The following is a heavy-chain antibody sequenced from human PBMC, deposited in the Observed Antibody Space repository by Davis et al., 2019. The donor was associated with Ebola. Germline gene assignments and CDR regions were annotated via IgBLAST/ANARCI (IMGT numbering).Heavy chain of an antibody. J-gene: IGHJ4*02. CDR1: GGSISSGGYS. CDR2: IYHSGST. CDR3: ARDPKGAFDY. V-gene: IGHV4-30-2*01. Sequence: MPSETLSLTCAVSGGSISSGGYSWSWIRQPPGKGLEWIGYIYHSGSTYYNPSLKSRVTISADTSKNQFSLHLTSVTAADTALYYCARDPKGAFDYWGQGTLVTVSS. D-gene: IGHD3-16*01.